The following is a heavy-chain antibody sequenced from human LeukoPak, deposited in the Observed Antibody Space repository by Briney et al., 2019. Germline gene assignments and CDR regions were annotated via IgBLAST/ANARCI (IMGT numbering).Heavy chain of an antibody. CDR3: ARMDDYGGNRDHAAFDI. Sequence: GGSLRLSCAASGFTFSSYSMNWVRQAPGKGLEWVSSISSSSSYIYYADSVKGRFTISRDNAKNSLYLQMNSLRAEDTAVYYCARMDDYGGNRDHAAFDIWGQGTMVTVSS. J-gene: IGHJ3*02. CDR1: GFTFSSYS. D-gene: IGHD4-23*01. V-gene: IGHV3-21*01. CDR2: ISSSSSYI.